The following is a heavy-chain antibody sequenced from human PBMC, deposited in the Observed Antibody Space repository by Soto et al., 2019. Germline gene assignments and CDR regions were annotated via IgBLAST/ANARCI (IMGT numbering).Heavy chain of an antibody. CDR2: ISDSGSGT. J-gene: IGHJ4*02. Sequence: GGSLRLSCAASGFTFSNSAMIWVRQAPGKGLEWVSSISDSGSGTYYADSVKARFTISRDNSKNTLYLQMNSLRAEDTAIYYCAKLVAAAGTDYWGQGTLVTGS. CDR1: GFTFSNSA. CDR3: AKLVAAAGTDY. V-gene: IGHV3-23*01. D-gene: IGHD6-13*01.